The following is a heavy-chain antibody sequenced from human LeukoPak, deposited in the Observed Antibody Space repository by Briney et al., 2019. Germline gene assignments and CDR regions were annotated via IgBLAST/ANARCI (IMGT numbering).Heavy chain of an antibody. D-gene: IGHD1-26*01. CDR1: GGSISSYY. CDR2: INHSGST. V-gene: IGHV4-34*01. CDR3: ARGGSYYRNYYFDY. J-gene: IGHJ4*02. Sequence: PSETLSLTCTVSGGSISSYYWSWIRQPPGKGLEWIGEINHSGSTNYNPSLKSRVTISVDTSKNQFSLKLSSVTAADTAVYYCARGGSYYRNYYFDYWGQGTLVTVSS.